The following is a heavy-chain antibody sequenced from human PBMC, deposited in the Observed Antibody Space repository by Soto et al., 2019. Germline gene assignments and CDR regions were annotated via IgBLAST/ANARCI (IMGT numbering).Heavy chain of an antibody. CDR2: IYYSGST. J-gene: IGHJ6*02. CDR3: ARPDYYGPGMDV. Sequence: SETLSLTCTVSGGSISSYYWSWIRQPPGKGLEWIGYIYYSGSTNYNPSLKSRVTLPVDTSKNQFSLKLSSVTAADTAVYYCARPDYYGPGMDVWGQGTTVTVSS. V-gene: IGHV4-59*01. D-gene: IGHD3-10*01. CDR1: GGSISSYY.